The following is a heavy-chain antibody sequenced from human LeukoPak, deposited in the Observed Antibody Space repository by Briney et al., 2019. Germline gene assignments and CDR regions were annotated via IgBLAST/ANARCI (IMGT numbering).Heavy chain of an antibody. V-gene: IGHV4-34*01. CDR1: GGSSSGYY. CDR2: IYYSGST. J-gene: IGHJ6*03. D-gene: IGHD2-15*01. CDR3: ASIGSGGRDPYMDV. Sequence: PSETLSLTCAVYGGSSSGYYWSWIRQPPGKGLEWIGSIYYSGSTYYNPSLKSRVTISVDTSKNQFSLKLSSVTAADTAVYYCASIGSGGRDPYMDVWGKGTTVTVSS.